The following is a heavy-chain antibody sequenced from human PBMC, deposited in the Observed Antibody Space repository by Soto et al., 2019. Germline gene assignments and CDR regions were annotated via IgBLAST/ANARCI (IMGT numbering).Heavy chain of an antibody. J-gene: IGHJ4*02. CDR2: INPSGGST. CDR3: VRGGIVVVVAGIPFDD. V-gene: IGHV1-46*03. D-gene: IGHD2-15*01. CDR1: GYTFTSYY. Sequence: ASVKVSCKASGYTFTSYYMHWVRQAPGQGLEWMGIINPSGGSTSYAQKFQGRVTMTRDASTSTVYMELSSLRSEDTAVFFCVRGGIVVVVAGIPFDDWGQGTLVTVSS.